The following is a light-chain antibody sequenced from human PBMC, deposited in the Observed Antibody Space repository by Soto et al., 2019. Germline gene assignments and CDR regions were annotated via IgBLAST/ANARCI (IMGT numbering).Light chain of an antibody. Sequence: EIVLTQSPGTLSLSPGERATLYCRASQSVSSSYLAWCQQKPGQAPRVIMYGASRRATGIPARFSGSGSGTDFTLTVSSLEPEDFALYYCQQRSNWPPEITFGQGTRLEIK. V-gene: IGKV3D-20*02. CDR2: GAS. CDR3: QQRSNWPPEIT. J-gene: IGKJ5*01. CDR1: QSVSSSY.